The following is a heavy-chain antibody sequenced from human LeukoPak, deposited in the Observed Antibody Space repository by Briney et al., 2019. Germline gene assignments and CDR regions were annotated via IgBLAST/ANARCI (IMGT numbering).Heavy chain of an antibody. CDR3: AKNPRLEGWIYFDS. V-gene: IGHV3-23*01. D-gene: IGHD1-1*01. CDR1: AFTFSSYS. CDR2: VSGSGGRI. J-gene: IGHJ4*02. Sequence: GGSLRLSCAASAFTFSSYSMSWVRQAPGKGLEWVSSVSGSGGRIDYADSVKGRFTISRDNSKTTLSLQMNSLTAEDTAVYYCAKNPRLEGWIYFDSWGQGILVTVSS.